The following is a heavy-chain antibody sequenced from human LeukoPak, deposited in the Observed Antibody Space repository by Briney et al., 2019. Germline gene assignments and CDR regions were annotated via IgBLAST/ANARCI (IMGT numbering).Heavy chain of an antibody. Sequence: KPSETLSLTCTVSSGSVSSGSYYWSWIRQPPGKGLEWIGYIYYSGSTNYSPSLKSRVTISVDTSKNQFSLKLSSVTAADTAVYYCARVPSITIFGVVTPYYFDYWGQGTLVTVSS. CDR3: ARVPSITIFGVVTPYYFDY. CDR1: SGSVSSGSYY. D-gene: IGHD3-3*01. V-gene: IGHV4-61*01. J-gene: IGHJ4*02. CDR2: IYYSGST.